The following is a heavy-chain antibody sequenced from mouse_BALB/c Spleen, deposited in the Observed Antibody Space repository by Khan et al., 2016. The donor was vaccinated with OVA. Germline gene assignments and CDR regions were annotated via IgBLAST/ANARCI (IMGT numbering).Heavy chain of an antibody. CDR3: ARPPYFSYVMDY. V-gene: IGHV9-3-1*01. J-gene: IGHJ4*01. CDR1: GYTFTNYG. Sequence: QIQLVQSGPELKKPGETVKISCKASGYTFTNYGMNWMKQAPGKGLKWMGWINTYTGEPTYADDFKGRFAFSLETSASTAYLQINNLKNEDTATYFCARPPYFSYVMDYWGQGTSVTVSS. CDR2: INTYTGEP. D-gene: IGHD2-10*01.